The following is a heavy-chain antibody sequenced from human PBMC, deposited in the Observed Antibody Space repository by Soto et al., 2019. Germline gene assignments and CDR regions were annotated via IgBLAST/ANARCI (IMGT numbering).Heavy chain of an antibody. J-gene: IGHJ4*02. CDR3: ARDTAMAHFDY. CDR2: IYYSGST. Sequence: QVQLQESGPGLVKPSETLSLTCTVSGGSISSYYWSWIRQPPGKGLEWIGYIYYSGSTNYNPSLKSXXTXSXXTSKNQFSLKLSSVTAADTAVYYCARDTAMAHFDYWGQGTLVTVSS. D-gene: IGHD5-18*01. CDR1: GGSISSYY. V-gene: IGHV4-59*01.